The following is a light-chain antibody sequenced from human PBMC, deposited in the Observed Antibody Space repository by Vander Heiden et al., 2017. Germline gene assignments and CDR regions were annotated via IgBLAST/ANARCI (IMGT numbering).Light chain of an antibody. CDR2: DAS. Sequence: EIVLTQSPATLSLSPGERATLSCRASQSVSSYLAWYQQRPGQAPRLLIYDASNRASGIPARFSGSGSGTDFTLTISSLEPEDFAVYYCQQHSNWLPAFGHGTKVDIK. CDR1: QSVSSY. V-gene: IGKV3-11*01. CDR3: QQHSNWLPA. J-gene: IGKJ3*01.